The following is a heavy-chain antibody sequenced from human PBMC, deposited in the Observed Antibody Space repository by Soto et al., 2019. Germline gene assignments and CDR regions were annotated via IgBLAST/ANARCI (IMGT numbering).Heavy chain of an antibody. V-gene: IGHV3-23*01. D-gene: IGHD3-22*01. CDR3: AKGSSGHYDSFDY. CDR1: GFTFNNYA. Sequence: PGGSLRLSCAASGFTFNNYAMYWVRQPPGKGLMWVSASSGGRSDTYYADSVNGRFTISRDNSKNTVYLQMNSLRADDTAVYYCAKGSSGHYDSFDYWGQGTLVTVSS. CDR2: SSGGRSDT. J-gene: IGHJ4*02.